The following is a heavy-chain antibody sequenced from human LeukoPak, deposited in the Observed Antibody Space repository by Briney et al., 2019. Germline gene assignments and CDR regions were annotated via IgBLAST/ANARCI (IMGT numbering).Heavy chain of an antibody. CDR1: GFTVSSNY. V-gene: IGHV3-66*01. Sequence: GGSLRLSCAASGFTVSSNYMSWVRQAPGKGLEWVSVIYSGGSTYYADSVKGRFTISRDNSKKTLYLQMNSLRAEDTAVYYCARDLTAYSDYWGQGTLVTVSS. CDR3: ARDLTAYSDY. D-gene: IGHD3-9*01. CDR2: IYSGGST. J-gene: IGHJ4*02.